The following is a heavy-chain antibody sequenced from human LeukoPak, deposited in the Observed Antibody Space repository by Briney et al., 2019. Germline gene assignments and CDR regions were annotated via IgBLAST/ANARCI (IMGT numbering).Heavy chain of an antibody. CDR3: AREVGYSSGPLDY. J-gene: IGHJ4*02. CDR1: GFTFSNYG. D-gene: IGHD6-19*01. CDR2: ISYDGSNK. Sequence: GGSLRLSCAASGFTFSNYGMHWVRQAPGKGLEWVAVISYDGSNKYYADSVKGRFTISRDNSKNTLYLQMNSLRAEDTAVYYCAREVGYSSGPLDYWGQGTLVTVSS. V-gene: IGHV3-30*03.